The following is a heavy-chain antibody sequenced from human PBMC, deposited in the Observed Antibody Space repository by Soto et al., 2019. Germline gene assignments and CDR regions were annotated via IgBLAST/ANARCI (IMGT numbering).Heavy chain of an antibody. D-gene: IGHD6-13*01. CDR1: GFTFSSYA. V-gene: IGHV3-30-3*01. CDR2: ISYDGSNK. CDR3: ARGIAAAGRIDY. Sequence: GGSLRLFCAASGFTFSSYAMHWVRQAPGKGLEWVAVISYDGSNKYYADSVKGRFTISRDNSKNTLYLQMNSLRAEDTAVYYCARGIAAAGRIDYWGQGTLVTVSS. J-gene: IGHJ4*02.